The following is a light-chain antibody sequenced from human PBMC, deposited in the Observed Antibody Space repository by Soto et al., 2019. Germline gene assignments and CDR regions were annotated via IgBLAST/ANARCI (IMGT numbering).Light chain of an antibody. CDR3: QQRSNWPLT. CDR2: DAS. Sequence: EIVLTQSPATLSLSPGEIANLSCRASQSVSSYLAWYPQKPGQAPRLLIYDASNRATGIPARFSGSGSGTDFTLTISGIEPEDFAVYYCQQRSNWPLTFGGGTKVEIK. J-gene: IGKJ4*01. CDR1: QSVSSY. V-gene: IGKV3-11*01.